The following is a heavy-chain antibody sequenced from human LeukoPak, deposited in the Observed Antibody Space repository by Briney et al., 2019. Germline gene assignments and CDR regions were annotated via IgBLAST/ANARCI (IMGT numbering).Heavy chain of an antibody. CDR2: MNPNSGNT. D-gene: IGHD5-24*01. V-gene: IGHV1-8*01. Sequence: ASVKVSCKASGYTFTSYDINWVRQATGQGHEWMGWMNPNSGNTGYAQKFQGRVTMTRNTSISTAYMELSSLRSEDTAVYYCARTGAGRDGYIVFDYWGQGTLVTVSS. CDR1: GYTFTSYD. J-gene: IGHJ4*02. CDR3: ARTGAGRDGYIVFDY.